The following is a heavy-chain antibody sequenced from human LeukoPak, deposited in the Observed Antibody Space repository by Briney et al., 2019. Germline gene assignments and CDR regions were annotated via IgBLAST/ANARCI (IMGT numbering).Heavy chain of an antibody. CDR1: GFTFSGFP. CDR2: LSSDGSNT. V-gene: IGHV3-30-3*01. CDR3: AREYYGALDY. Sequence: PGGSLRLSCAASGFTFSGFPMHWVRQAPGKGLEWVAALSSDGSNTYYTDSVKGRFTISRDNSKNKVYLQMNSLRAEDTAVYYCAREYYGALDYRGQGTLVTVFS. D-gene: IGHD4-17*01. J-gene: IGHJ4*02.